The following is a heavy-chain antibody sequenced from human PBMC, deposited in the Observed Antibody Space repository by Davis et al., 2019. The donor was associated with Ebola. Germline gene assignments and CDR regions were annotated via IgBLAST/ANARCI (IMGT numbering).Heavy chain of an antibody. V-gene: IGHV1-18*01. J-gene: IGHJ6*02. D-gene: IGHD5-18*01. Sequence: AVSVKVSCKASGYTFTSYGISWVRQAPGQGLEWMGWISAYNGNTNYAQKLQGRVTMTTDTSTSTAYMELRSLRSDDTAVYYCARDVTAMVSLYYYGMDVWGQGTTVTVSS. CDR2: ISAYNGNT. CDR1: GYTFTSYG. CDR3: ARDVTAMVSLYYYGMDV.